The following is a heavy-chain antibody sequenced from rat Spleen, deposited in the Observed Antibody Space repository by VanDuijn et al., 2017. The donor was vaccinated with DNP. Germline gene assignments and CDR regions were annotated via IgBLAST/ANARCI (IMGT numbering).Heavy chain of an antibody. Sequence: EVQLVESGGNLIQPGKSLRLSCAASGFTFTDYNVAWVRQAPKKGLEWVATIMYNDRPYYRDSVKGRFTVSRDNSNSTLYLQMDSLRSEETANYYCTTRGLGGRYYWYFDFWGPGTMVTVSS. CDR1: GFTFTDYN. V-gene: IGHV5S10*01. CDR2: IMYNDRP. D-gene: IGHD5-1*01. CDR3: TTRGLGGRYYWYFDF. J-gene: IGHJ1*01.